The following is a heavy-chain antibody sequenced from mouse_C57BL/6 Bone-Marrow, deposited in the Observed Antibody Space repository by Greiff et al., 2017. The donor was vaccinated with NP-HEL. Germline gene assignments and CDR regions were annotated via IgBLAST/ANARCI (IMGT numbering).Heavy chain of an antibody. J-gene: IGHJ1*03. CDR3: ARRGVITTVVAPRYFDV. D-gene: IGHD1-1*01. CDR2: ISSGSSTI. CDR1: GFTFSDYG. Sequence: EVHLVESGGGLVKPGGSLKLSCAASGFTFSDYGMHWVRQAPEKGLEWVAYISSGSSTIYYADTVKGRFTISRDNAKNTLFLQMTSLRSEDTAMYYCARRGVITTVVAPRYFDVWGTGTTVTVSS. V-gene: IGHV5-17*01.